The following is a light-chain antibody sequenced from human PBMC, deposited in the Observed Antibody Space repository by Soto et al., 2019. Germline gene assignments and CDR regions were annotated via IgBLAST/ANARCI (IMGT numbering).Light chain of an antibody. J-gene: IGKJ4*01. CDR2: GAS. CDR3: QQYNNWPLT. V-gene: IGKV3-15*01. CDR1: QSVSSK. Sequence: EIVMTQSPATLSVSPGERATLSCRASQSVSSKLAWYQQKPGQAPRLLIYGASTRATGIPSRFSGSGSGTEFTLTISSLQSEDFAVYYCQQYNNWPLTFVGGTKLEIK.